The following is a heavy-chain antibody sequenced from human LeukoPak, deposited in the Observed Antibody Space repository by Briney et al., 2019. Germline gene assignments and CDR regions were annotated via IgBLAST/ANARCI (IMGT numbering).Heavy chain of an antibody. D-gene: IGHD4-23*01. CDR2: INSDGDST. CDR3: ARRLTYGGWNL. Sequence: PGGSLRLSCAASGFAFNTYWMHWVRQTPGKGLVWVSRINSDGDSTTYADPVKGRFTISRDNAKSTLFLQMSSLRAEDTALYYCARRLTYGGWNLWGQGTLVTASS. J-gene: IGHJ5*02. CDR1: GFAFNTYW. V-gene: IGHV3-74*01.